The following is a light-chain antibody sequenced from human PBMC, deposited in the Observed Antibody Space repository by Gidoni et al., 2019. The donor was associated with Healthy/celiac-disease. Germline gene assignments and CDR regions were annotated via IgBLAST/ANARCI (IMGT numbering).Light chain of an antibody. Sequence: IQMTQSPSSLSASVEDRVTITCRASQSISSYLNWYQQKPGQAPKLLIYATSSLHSGVPSRFSGSGSGTDFTLTISSLQPEEFATYYCQQSDSIPRTFGQGTKVEIK. V-gene: IGKV1-39*01. CDR2: ATS. CDR1: QSISSY. CDR3: QQSDSIPRT. J-gene: IGKJ1*01.